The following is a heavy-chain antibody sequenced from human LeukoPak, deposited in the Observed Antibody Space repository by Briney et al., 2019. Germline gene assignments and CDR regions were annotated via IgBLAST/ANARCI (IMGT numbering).Heavy chain of an antibody. D-gene: IGHD5-18*01. CDR2: IYPGDSDT. Sequence: GESLKISCKASGYSFTSYWIGWVRQMPGKGLEWMGIIYPGDSDTRYSPSFQGQVTTSADKSISTAYLQWSSLKASDTAMYYCARGYVDTAVAFDIWGQGTMVTVSS. J-gene: IGHJ3*02. V-gene: IGHV5-51*01. CDR1: GYSFTSYW. CDR3: ARGYVDTAVAFDI.